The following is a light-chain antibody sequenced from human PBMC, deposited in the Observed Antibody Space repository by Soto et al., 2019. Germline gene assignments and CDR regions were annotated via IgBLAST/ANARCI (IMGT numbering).Light chain of an antibody. CDR3: SSYVGTNSYV. J-gene: IGLJ1*01. Sequence: QSALTQPPSASGSPGQSVTISCTGTSSDVGGYNYVSWYQQHPGKAPKLIIYEVYKRPSGVPDRFSGSKSGNTAALTVSGLQAEDEADYYCSSYVGTNSYVFGTGTKLTDL. V-gene: IGLV2-8*01. CDR2: EVY. CDR1: SSDVGGYNY.